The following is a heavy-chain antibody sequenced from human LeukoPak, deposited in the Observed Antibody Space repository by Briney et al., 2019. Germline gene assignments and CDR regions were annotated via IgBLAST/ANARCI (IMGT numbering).Heavy chain of an antibody. CDR3: AKSAPSNWFDP. CDR1: GYTFTGYY. D-gene: IGHD6-25*01. CDR2: INPNSGGT. Sequence: GESLKISCKASGYTFTGYYMHWVRQAPGQGLEWMGWINPNSGGTNYAQKFQGRVTMTRDTSISTAYMELSRLRSDDTAVYYCAKSAPSNWFDPWGQGTLVTVSS. V-gene: IGHV1-2*02. J-gene: IGHJ5*02.